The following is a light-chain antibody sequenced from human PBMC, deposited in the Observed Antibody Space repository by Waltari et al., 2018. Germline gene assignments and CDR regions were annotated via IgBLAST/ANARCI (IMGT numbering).Light chain of an antibody. Sequence: QAVVTQEPSLTVSPGGTVTLTCGSRTGAVTSGPYPYWFQQKPGQAPRTLIYDTSNKHSWTPARFSGSLLGGKAALTLSGAQPEDEAEYYCLLSYSGARWVFGGGTKLTVL. V-gene: IGLV7-46*01. CDR3: LLSYSGARWV. CDR1: TGAVTSGPY. J-gene: IGLJ3*02. CDR2: DTS.